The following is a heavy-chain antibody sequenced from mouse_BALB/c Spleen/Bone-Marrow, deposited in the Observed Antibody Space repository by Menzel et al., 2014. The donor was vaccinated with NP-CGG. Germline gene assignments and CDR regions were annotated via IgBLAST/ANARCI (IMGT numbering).Heavy chain of an antibody. CDR3: TRSYYGNYFDV. Sequence: QVQLQQSGAELVKPGASVKLSCKASGYTFTSYYMYWVKQRPGQGLEWIGEINPSNGGTSFNEKFKSKATLTVDKSSSTAYMQLSSLTSEDSAVYYCTRSYYGNYFDVWGAGTTVTVSS. V-gene: IGHV1S81*02. D-gene: IGHD2-1*01. CDR2: INPSNGGT. J-gene: IGHJ1*01. CDR1: GYTFTSYY.